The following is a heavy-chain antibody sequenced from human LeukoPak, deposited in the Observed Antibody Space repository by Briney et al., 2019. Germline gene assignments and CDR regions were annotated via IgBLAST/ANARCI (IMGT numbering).Heavy chain of an antibody. CDR2: IYYSGST. Sequence: SETLSLTCTVSDGSISSYYWSWIRQPPGKGLEWIGYIYYSGSTNYNPSLKSRVTISVDTSKNQFSLKLSSVTAADTAVYYCARDAGPYYYDSKGYFDYWGQGTLVTVSS. J-gene: IGHJ4*02. CDR1: DGSISSYY. D-gene: IGHD3-22*01. CDR3: ARDAGPYYYDSKGYFDY. V-gene: IGHV4-59*01.